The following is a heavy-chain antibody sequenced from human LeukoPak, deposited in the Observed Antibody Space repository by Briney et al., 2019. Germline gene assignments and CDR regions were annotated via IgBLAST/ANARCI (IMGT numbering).Heavy chain of an antibody. CDR3: ATDIVVVPAVIDY. J-gene: IGHJ4*02. CDR2: TGGSGATK. Sequence: GGSLRLSCAASGFIFSKSAMSWFRQAPGKGLEWVSSTGGSGATKYYADSVKGRFTISRDNAKNTLYLQMNSLRAEDTAVYYCATDIVVVPAVIDYWGQGTLVTVSS. V-gene: IGHV3-23*01. CDR1: GFIFSKSA. D-gene: IGHD2-2*01.